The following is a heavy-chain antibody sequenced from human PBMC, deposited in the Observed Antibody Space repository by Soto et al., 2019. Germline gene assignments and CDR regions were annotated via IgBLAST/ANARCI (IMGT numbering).Heavy chain of an antibody. CDR2: IYYSGST. D-gene: IGHD1-26*01. J-gene: IGHJ3*02. Sequence: QVQLQDSGPGLVKPSETLSLTCTVSGGSISSYYWSLIRQPPGKGLEWIGYIYYSGSTNYNPSLKSRVTISVDTSTNQFALKLSSVTAADTPVYYWAIRWGGVFDIWGQGTMVTFSS. CDR3: AIRWGGVFDI. CDR1: GGSISSYY. V-gene: IGHV4-59*08.